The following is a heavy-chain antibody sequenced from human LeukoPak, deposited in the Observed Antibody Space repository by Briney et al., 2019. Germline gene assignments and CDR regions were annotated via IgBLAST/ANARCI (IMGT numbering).Heavy chain of an antibody. V-gene: IGHV4-59*01. CDR1: GGSISSYY. CDR2: IYYSGST. D-gene: IGHD6-19*01. J-gene: IGHJ2*01. Sequence: SETLSLTCTVSGGSISSYYWSWIRQPPGKGLEWIGYIYYSGSTNYNPSLKSRVTISVDTSKNQFSLKLSSVTAADTAVYYCARIAVAPDWYFDLWGRGTLVTVSS. CDR3: ARIAVAPDWYFDL.